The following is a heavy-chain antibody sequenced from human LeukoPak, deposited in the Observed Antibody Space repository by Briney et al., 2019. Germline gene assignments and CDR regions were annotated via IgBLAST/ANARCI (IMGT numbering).Heavy chain of an antibody. CDR3: AKDEGGDLSRPFDF. Sequence: GGSLRLSCVGSGFIFSTHEMNWVRQPPGKGLEWLSFISRESSEIHYAASVEGRFTISRDNAKNSLYLQMKSLRAEDTAVYYCAKDEGGDLSRPFDFWGQGTLVTVSS. CDR2: ISRESSEI. CDR1: GFIFSTHE. J-gene: IGHJ4*02. D-gene: IGHD3-10*01. V-gene: IGHV3-48*03.